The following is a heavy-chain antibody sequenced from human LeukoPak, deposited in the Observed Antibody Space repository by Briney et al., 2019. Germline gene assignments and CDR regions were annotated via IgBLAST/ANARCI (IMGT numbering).Heavy chain of an antibody. Sequence: ASVKVSCKASGYTFTGYYMHWVRQAPGQGLEWMGWINPNSGGTNYAQKFQGRVTMTTDTSTSTAYMELRSLRSDDTAVYYCARDRSYGDYVAYYYYMDVWGKGTTVTVSS. CDR1: GYTFTGYY. CDR3: ARDRSYGDYVAYYYYMDV. J-gene: IGHJ6*03. D-gene: IGHD4-17*01. V-gene: IGHV1-2*02. CDR2: INPNSGGT.